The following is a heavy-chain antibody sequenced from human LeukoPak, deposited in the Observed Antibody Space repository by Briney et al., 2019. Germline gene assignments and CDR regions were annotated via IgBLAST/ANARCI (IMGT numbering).Heavy chain of an antibody. Sequence: GGSLRLSCAASGFTFSSYGMHWVRQAPGKGLEWVAVISYDGSNKYYADSVKGRLTISRDNSKNTLYLQMNSLRAEDTAVYYCAKVQGYSSSSFFDYWGQGTLVTVSS. D-gene: IGHD6-6*01. CDR2: ISYDGSNK. CDR3: AKVQGYSSSSFFDY. J-gene: IGHJ4*02. CDR1: GFTFSSYG. V-gene: IGHV3-30*18.